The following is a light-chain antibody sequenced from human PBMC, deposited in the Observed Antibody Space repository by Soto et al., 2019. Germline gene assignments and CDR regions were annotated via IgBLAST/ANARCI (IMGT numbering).Light chain of an antibody. J-gene: IGKJ2*01. CDR1: QNVGGY. CDR2: DAS. V-gene: IGKV3-20*01. CDR3: QQSGSSPPYT. Sequence: EIVLTQSPATLSLSPGERATLSCRASQNVGGYLAWYQQKPGQAPRLLIYDASNRATGIPDRFSAGGSGTDFTLTISRLEPEDFAVYYCQQSGSSPPYTFGQGTKLEIK.